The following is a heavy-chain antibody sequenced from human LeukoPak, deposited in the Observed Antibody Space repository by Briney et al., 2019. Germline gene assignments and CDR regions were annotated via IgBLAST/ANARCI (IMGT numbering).Heavy chain of an antibody. CDR2: IDYSGST. J-gene: IGHJ5*02. Sequence: PSETLSLTCTVSGGSISSYYWSWIRQPPGKGLEWIGYIDYSGSTNYNPSLKSRVTISADTSKNQFSLKLSSVTAADTAVYYCARREGYCSSTSCYNWFDPWGQGTLVTVSS. CDR3: ARREGYCSSTSCYNWFDP. V-gene: IGHV4-59*08. D-gene: IGHD2-2*01. CDR1: GGSISSYY.